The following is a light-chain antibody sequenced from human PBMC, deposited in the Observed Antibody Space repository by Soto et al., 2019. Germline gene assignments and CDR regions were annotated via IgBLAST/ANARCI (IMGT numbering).Light chain of an antibody. J-gene: IGLJ1*01. Sequence: QSVLTQPPSVSGAPGQGVTISCTGSSSNIGAGYDVHWYQQLPGTAPKLLIYGNSNRPSGVPDRFSGSKSGTSASLAITGVQAEDEADYYCQSYDSSLSGLVFGTGTKLTVL. V-gene: IGLV1-40*01. CDR3: QSYDSSLSGLV. CDR2: GNS. CDR1: SSNIGAGYD.